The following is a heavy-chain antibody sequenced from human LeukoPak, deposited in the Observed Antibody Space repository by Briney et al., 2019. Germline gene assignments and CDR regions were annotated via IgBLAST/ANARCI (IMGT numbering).Heavy chain of an antibody. CDR2: ISAYNGNT. J-gene: IGHJ4*02. V-gene: IGHV1-18*01. CDR3: ARDQAYYYDSSGYPLDY. CDR1: GYTFTSYG. Sequence: ASVKVSCKASGYTFTSYGISWVRQAPGQGLEWMGWISAYNGNTNYAQKLQGRVTMTIDTSTSTAYMELRSLRSDDTAVYYCARDQAYYYDSSGYPLDYWGQGTLVTVSS. D-gene: IGHD3-22*01.